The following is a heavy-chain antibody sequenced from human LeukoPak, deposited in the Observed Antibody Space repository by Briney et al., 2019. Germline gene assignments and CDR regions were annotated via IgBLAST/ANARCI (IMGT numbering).Heavy chain of an antibody. V-gene: IGHV3-48*01. CDR2: IRSRPPTI. CDR1: GFTFSSYS. Sequence: GGSLRLSCAASGFTFSSYSMKWVRQAPGKGLEWVSYIRSRPPTIYYADSVKGRFTISRDDAKDSLYLQMNSLRAEDTAIYYCVRDHHWGFDSWGQGTQVTVSS. CDR3: VRDHHWGFDS. D-gene: IGHD7-27*01. J-gene: IGHJ4*02.